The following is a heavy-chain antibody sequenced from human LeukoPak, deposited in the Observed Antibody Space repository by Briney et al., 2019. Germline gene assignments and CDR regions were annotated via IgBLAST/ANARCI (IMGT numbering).Heavy chain of an antibody. CDR2: IKQDGSEK. V-gene: IGHV3-7*01. Sequence: GGSLRLSCAASGFTFGSYWMSWVRQAPGKGLEWVANIKQDGSEKYYVDSVKGRFTISRDNAKNSLYLQMNSLRAEDTAVYYCARDHPGATFFVYWGQGTLVTVSS. CDR3: ARDHPGATFFVY. J-gene: IGHJ4*02. D-gene: IGHD1-26*01. CDR1: GFTFGSYW.